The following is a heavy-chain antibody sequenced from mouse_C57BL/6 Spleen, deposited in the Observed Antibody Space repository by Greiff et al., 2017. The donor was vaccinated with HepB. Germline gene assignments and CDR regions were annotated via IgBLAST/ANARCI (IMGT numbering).Heavy chain of an antibody. V-gene: IGHV5-6*01. J-gene: IGHJ2*01. CDR2: ISSGGSYT. D-gene: IGHD2-3*01. Sequence: EVKLMESGGDLVKPGGSLKLSCAASGFTFSSYGMSWVRQTPDKRLEWVATISSGGSYTYYPDSVKGRFTISRDNAKNTLYLQMSSLKSEDTAMYYCARDGYYPLDYWGQGTTLTVSS. CDR3: ARDGYYPLDY. CDR1: GFTFSSYG.